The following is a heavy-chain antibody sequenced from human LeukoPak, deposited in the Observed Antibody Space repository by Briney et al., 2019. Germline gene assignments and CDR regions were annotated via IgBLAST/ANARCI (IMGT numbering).Heavy chain of an antibody. CDR1: VYTHTELS. CDR3: ATPSATGAFHI. CDR2: FDPEDGET. J-gene: IGHJ3*02. D-gene: IGHD3-9*01. Sequence: ASVMVSCKVSVYTHTELSTHWVRQPPGKGLQGMGFFDPEDGETVYAQNFQHRVTMTGDTSTDTAYMELSSLRPEDTAVYYCATPSATGAFHIWGQGTMVTVSA. V-gene: IGHV1-24*01.